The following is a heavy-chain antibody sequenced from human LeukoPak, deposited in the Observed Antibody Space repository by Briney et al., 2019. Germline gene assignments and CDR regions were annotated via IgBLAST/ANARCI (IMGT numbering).Heavy chain of an antibody. V-gene: IGHV3-7*01. D-gene: IGHD1-26*01. Sequence: GGSLRLSCAASGFTFSDYWMSWVRQAPGKGLEWVANIKEDGSRNHYVDSVKGRFTISRDNAKNSLYLQMNSLRAEDTAVYYCARDRDSGSYSLPFDAFDIWGQGTMVTVSS. CDR1: GFTFSDYW. CDR2: IKEDGSRN. J-gene: IGHJ3*02. CDR3: ARDRDSGSYSLPFDAFDI.